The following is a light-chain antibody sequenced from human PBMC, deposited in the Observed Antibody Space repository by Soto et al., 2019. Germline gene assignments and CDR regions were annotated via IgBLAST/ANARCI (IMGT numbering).Light chain of an antibody. CDR3: QQLNSYPIT. V-gene: IGKV1-9*01. CDR1: QGISSY. J-gene: IGKJ5*01. CDR2: AAS. Sequence: IQLTQSPSFLSASLGDRVTITCRASQGISSYLAWYQQKPGKAPKLLIYAASTLQSGVPSRFSGSGSGTEFTLTISSLQPEDFATYYCQQLNSYPITFGQGTRLEIK.